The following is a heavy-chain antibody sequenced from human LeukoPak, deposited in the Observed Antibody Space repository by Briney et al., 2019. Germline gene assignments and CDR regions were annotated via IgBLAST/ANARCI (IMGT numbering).Heavy chain of an antibody. CDR2: VYYSGST. CDR1: GGSVTTYH. Sequence: SETLSLTCAVSGGSVTTYHWTWIRQPPGKGLEWIGYVYYSGSTNYNPSLKSRVTISVDTSKNQFSLNLRSVTAADTAVYYCARGPFRDSSSWYYFDYWGQGTLVTVSS. D-gene: IGHD6-13*01. CDR3: ARGPFRDSSSWYYFDY. J-gene: IGHJ4*02. V-gene: IGHV4-59*02.